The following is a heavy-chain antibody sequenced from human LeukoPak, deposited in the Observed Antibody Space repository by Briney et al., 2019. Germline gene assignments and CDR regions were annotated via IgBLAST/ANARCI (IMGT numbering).Heavy chain of an antibody. CDR2: IYYSGSA. CDR1: GGSISDYS. V-gene: IGHV4-59*01. Sequence: PSETLSLTCTVSGGSISDYSWSWIRQPPGKGLEGVGNIYYSGSANHNPSLKSGVTISRDTSKNQFSLKLTSVTTADTAVYYCARAGGVKTAALDLDYWGQGTLVTVSS. CDR3: ARAGGVKTAALDLDY. J-gene: IGHJ4*02. D-gene: IGHD6-25*01.